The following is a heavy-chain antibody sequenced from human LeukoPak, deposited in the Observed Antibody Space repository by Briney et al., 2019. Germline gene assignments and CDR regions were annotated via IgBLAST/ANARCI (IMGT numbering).Heavy chain of an antibody. CDR1: GYTFTSYG. D-gene: IGHD4-17*01. CDR2: INTNTGNP. J-gene: IGHJ3*02. Sequence: ASVKVSCKASGYTFTSYGMNWVRQAPGQGLEWMGWINTNTGNPAYVQAFTGRFVFSLDTSVSTAYLQISSLKAEDTAIYYCASASTVITNEDAFDIWGQGTLVTVSS. CDR3: ASASTVITNEDAFDI. V-gene: IGHV7-4-1*02.